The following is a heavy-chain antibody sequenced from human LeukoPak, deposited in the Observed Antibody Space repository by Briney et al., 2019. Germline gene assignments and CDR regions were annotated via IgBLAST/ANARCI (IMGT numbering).Heavy chain of an antibody. V-gene: IGHV4-59*01. CDR3: ARVWQDYSGSDY. J-gene: IGHJ4*02. CDR1: GGSISSYP. Sequence: SETLSLTCSVSGGSISSYPWIWIRQSPGRGLEWIGYINYSGHTNYNPSLKSRVTISIDTSKNQFSLSLTSVTAADTAVYYCARVWQDYSGSDYWGQGTLVTVSP. D-gene: IGHD5-12*01. CDR2: INYSGHT.